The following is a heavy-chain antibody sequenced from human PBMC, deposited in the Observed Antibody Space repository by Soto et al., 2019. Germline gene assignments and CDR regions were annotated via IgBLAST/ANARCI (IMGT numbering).Heavy chain of an antibody. D-gene: IGHD1-7*01. CDR2: ITGNSGSF. V-gene: IGHV3-9*01. Sequence: GGSLRLSCAASGFTFDDYTMHWVRQAPGKGLEWVSGITGNSGSFGYADSVKGRFIISRDNAKNSLYLQMNSLRPEDTALYYCARIRGTETSDFDYWGQGALVTVSS. CDR3: ARIRGTETSDFDY. J-gene: IGHJ4*02. CDR1: GFTFDDYT.